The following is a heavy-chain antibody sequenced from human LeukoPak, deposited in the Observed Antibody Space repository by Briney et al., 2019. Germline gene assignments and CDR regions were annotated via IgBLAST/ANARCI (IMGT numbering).Heavy chain of an antibody. CDR2: INPNSGGT. V-gene: IGHV1-2*02. CDR3: AGGNIVVVLAAAPDY. D-gene: IGHD2-15*01. J-gene: IGHJ4*02. Sequence: ASVKVSCKASGYTFTGYYMHWVRQAPGQGLEWMGWINPNSGGTNYAQKFQGRVTMTRDTSISTAYMELSRLRPDVTAVYYCAGGNIVVVLAAAPDYWGQGTLVSVSS. CDR1: GYTFTGYY.